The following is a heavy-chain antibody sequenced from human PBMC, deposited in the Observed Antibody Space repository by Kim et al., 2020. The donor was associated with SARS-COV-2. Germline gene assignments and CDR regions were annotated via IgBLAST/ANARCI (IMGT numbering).Heavy chain of an antibody. D-gene: IGHD5-18*01. CDR1: GGSFSGYY. CDR2: INHSGST. Sequence: SESLSLTCAVYGGSFSGYYWSWNRQPPGKGLEWIGEINHSGSTNYNPSLKSRVTISVDTSKNQFSLKLSSVTAADTAVYYCARGGTAMVYYGMDVWGQGTTVTVSS. V-gene: IGHV4-34*01. J-gene: IGHJ6*02. CDR3: ARGGTAMVYYGMDV.